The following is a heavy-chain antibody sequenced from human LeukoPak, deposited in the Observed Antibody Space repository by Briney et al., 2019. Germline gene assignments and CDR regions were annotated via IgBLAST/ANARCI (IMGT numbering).Heavy chain of an antibody. V-gene: IGHV3-21*01. CDR3: ARGRIGSSTSCLGY. J-gene: IGHJ4*02. Sequence: GGSLRLSCAASGFTFSGYWMTWVRQAPGKGLEWVSSISSSSSYIYYADSVKGRFTISRDNAKNSLYLQMNSLRAEDTAVYYCARGRIGSSTSCLGYWGQGTLVTVSS. D-gene: IGHD2-2*01. CDR1: GFTFSGYW. CDR2: ISSSSSYI.